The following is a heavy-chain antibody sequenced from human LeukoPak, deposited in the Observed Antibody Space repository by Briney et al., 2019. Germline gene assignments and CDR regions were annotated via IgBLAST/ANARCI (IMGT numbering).Heavy chain of an antibody. Sequence: SETLSLTCTVSGGSISSGSYYWSWIRQPARKGLEWIGRIYTSGSTNYNPSLKSRVTISVDTSKNQFSLKLSSVTAADTAVYYCARYCSSTSCYGHDYWGQGTLVTVSS. D-gene: IGHD2-2*01. V-gene: IGHV4-61*02. CDR1: GGSISSGSYY. J-gene: IGHJ4*02. CDR3: ARYCSSTSCYGHDY. CDR2: IYTSGST.